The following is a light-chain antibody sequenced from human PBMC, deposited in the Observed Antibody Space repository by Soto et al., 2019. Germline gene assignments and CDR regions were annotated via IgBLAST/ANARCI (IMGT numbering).Light chain of an antibody. CDR3: QQYSDSPLT. CDR2: GAS. V-gene: IGKV3-20*01. CDR1: QTVRTNY. Sequence: EIVLTQSPGTLSLSPGERATLSCRASQTVRTNYLAWFQHKPGQAPRLLIYGASSRAPGIPDTFSGSGSGTDFALTINRLEPEDFAVYFCQQYSDSPLTFGGGTKVEIK. J-gene: IGKJ4*01.